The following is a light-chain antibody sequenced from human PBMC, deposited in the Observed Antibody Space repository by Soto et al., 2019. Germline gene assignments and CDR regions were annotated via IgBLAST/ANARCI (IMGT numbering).Light chain of an antibody. J-gene: IGLJ1*01. CDR2: QDS. CDR1: KLGDKY. V-gene: IGLV3-1*01. CDR3: QAWESSTEV. Sequence: SYELTQPPSVSVSPGQTASITCSGDKLGDKYACWYQQKPGQSPVLVIYQDSKRPSGIPERFSGSNSGNTATLTISGTQAMDEADYYCQAWESSTEVFGTGNKVT.